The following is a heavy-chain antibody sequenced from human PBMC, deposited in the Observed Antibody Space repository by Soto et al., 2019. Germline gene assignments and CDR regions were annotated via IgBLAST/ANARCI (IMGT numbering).Heavy chain of an antibody. CDR2: IYYSGST. D-gene: IGHD5-18*01. V-gene: IGHV4-31*03. CDR3: ARYSYGRIDY. CDR1: GGSISRGGYY. Sequence: SETLSLTCTFSGGSISRGGYYWSWIRQHPGKGLEWIGYIYYSGSTYYNPSLKSRVTISVDTSKNQFSLKLSSVTAADTAVYYCARYSYGRIDYWGQGTLVTVSS. J-gene: IGHJ4*02.